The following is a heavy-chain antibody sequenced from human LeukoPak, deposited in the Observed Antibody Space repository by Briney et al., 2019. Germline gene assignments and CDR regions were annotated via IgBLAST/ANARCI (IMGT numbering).Heavy chain of an antibody. Sequence: PGGSLRLSCAASGFNFVSYSMNWVRQAPGKGLEWVSSISSSWTYIYYADSVKGRFAISRDNSKNTLYLQMNSLRAEDTAVYYCARDEYSSSSLDYWGQGTLVTVSP. V-gene: IGHV3-21*01. CDR1: GFNFVSYS. CDR2: ISSSWTYI. CDR3: ARDEYSSSSLDY. D-gene: IGHD6-6*01. J-gene: IGHJ4*02.